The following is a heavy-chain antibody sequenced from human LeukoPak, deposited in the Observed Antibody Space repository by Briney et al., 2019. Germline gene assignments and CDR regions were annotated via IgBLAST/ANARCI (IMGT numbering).Heavy chain of an antibody. CDR1: GFTLSSYA. CDR3: ARSLVVGATYPYR. V-gene: IGHV3-23*01. J-gene: IGHJ5*02. D-gene: IGHD1-26*01. Sequence: PGGSLRLSCAASGFTLSSYAMSWVRQGPGKGLEWVSAISVSGNTYHADSVKGRFTISRDNAKNSLYLQLNSLRAEDTAVYYCARSLVVGATYPYRWGQGTLVTVSS. CDR2: ISVSGNT.